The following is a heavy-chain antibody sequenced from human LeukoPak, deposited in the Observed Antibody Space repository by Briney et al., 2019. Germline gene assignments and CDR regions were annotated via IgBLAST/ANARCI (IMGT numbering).Heavy chain of an antibody. D-gene: IGHD6-19*01. Sequence: GGSLRLSCAASGFTFSSYWMHWVRQAPGKGLVWVSRINSDGSSTSYADSVKGRFTISRDNSKNTLYLQMNSLRAEDTAVYYCARVPGIAVAGTYYYYYYGMDVWGQGTTVTVSS. CDR1: GFTFSSYW. CDR2: INSDGSST. CDR3: ARVPGIAVAGTYYYYYYGMDV. J-gene: IGHJ6*02. V-gene: IGHV3-74*01.